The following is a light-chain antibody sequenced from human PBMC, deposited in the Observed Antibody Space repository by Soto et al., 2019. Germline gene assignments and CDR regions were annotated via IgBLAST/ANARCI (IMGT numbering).Light chain of an antibody. Sequence: EIVLTQSPATLSLSPGERATLSFRASQSVDINLAWYQQRSGQAPRLLIYGASTRATDMPGRFSGSGSGTEFTLTISSLQSEDFAVYYCQQYKNWPRTFGRGTNVDI. CDR2: GAS. V-gene: IGKV3-15*01. CDR3: QQYKNWPRT. J-gene: IGKJ4*02. CDR1: QSVDIN.